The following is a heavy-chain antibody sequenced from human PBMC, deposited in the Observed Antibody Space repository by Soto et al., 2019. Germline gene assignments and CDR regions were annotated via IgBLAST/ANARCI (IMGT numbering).Heavy chain of an antibody. D-gene: IGHD3-22*01. J-gene: IGHJ1*01. CDR1: GDSITSRSYY. CDR2: LYYTGTT. CDR3: VRVNAYYYDSSGVPVSYFLR. Sequence: PSETLSLTCTVSGDSITSRSYYWGWIRQHPGKGLGWIGYLYYTGTTYYNPSLESRVTISADTSKNQISLKLSSVTAADTAVYYCVRVNAYYYDSSGVPVSYFLRWGQGTLVTVSS. V-gene: IGHV4-31*03.